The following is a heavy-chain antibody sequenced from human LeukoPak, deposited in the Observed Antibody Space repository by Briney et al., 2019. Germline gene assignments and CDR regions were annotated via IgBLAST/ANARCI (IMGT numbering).Heavy chain of an antibody. D-gene: IGHD2-2*01. Sequence: GGSLRLSCAASGFTFSSYELNWVRQAPGKGLEWVSYISSSGSTIYYADSVKGRFTISRDNAKNSLYLQMNSLRAEATAVYYCARRYCSSTSCTLDYWGQGTLVTVSS. CDR1: GFTFSSYE. V-gene: IGHV3-48*03. CDR2: ISSSGSTI. J-gene: IGHJ4*02. CDR3: ARRYCSSTSCTLDY.